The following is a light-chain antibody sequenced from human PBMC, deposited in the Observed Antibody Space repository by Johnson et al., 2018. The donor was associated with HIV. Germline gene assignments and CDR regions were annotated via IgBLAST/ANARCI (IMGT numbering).Light chain of an antibody. V-gene: IGLV1-51*02. CDR2: ENT. J-gene: IGLJ1*01. CDR3: GTCDTSLSAGGL. Sequence: QSVLTQPPSVSAAPGQKVTISCSGSSSNIGNKYVSWYQQLPGTAPKLLIYENTKRPSGIPDRFSGSKSGTSATLAITGLHTGDEADYYCGTCDTSLSAGGLFGSGTRVTVL. CDR1: SSNIGNKY.